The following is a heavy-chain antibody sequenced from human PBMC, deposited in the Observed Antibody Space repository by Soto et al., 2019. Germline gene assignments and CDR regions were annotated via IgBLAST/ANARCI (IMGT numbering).Heavy chain of an antibody. V-gene: IGHV1-18*01. CDR2: ISAYNGNT. J-gene: IGHJ4*02. Sequence: QVQLVQSGAEVKKPGASVKVSCKASGYTFTSYGISWVRQAPGQGLEWMGWISAYNGNTNYAQKLQCRGTKITGTYTSTAYMVLRSLRSGYWVVYSCWRASIYGAIDYWGQGTLVTVSS. D-gene: IGHD4-17*01. CDR3: WRASIYGAIDY. CDR1: GYTFTSYG.